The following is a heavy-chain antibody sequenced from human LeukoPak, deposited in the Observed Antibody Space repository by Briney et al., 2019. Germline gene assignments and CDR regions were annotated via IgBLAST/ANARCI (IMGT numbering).Heavy chain of an antibody. J-gene: IGHJ3*02. Sequence: PSETLSLTCTVSGGSISSSRYYWGWIRQPPGKGLEWIGNIYYSGRTYYNSSLESRVTISVDTSKNQFSLKLSSVTAADTAVYYCARQPRITMIVKFSGDAFDIWGQGTMVTVSS. CDR3: ARQPRITMIVKFSGDAFDI. CDR2: IYYSGRT. CDR1: GGSISSSRYY. D-gene: IGHD3-22*01. V-gene: IGHV4-39*01.